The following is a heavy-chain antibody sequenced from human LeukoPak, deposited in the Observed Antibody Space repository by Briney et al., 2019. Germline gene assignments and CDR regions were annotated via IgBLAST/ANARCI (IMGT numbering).Heavy chain of an antibody. CDR3: ARDDGPGPSGYYFDY. V-gene: IGHV3-7*01. CDR1: GFTFSSYW. Sequence: PGGSLRLSCAASGFTFSSYWMSWVRQAPGKGLEWVANIKQDGSEEYYVDSVKGRFTISRDNAKNSLYLQMNSLRAEDTAVYYCARDDGPGPSGYYFDYWGQGTLVTVSS. J-gene: IGHJ4*02. D-gene: IGHD1-26*01. CDR2: IKQDGSEE.